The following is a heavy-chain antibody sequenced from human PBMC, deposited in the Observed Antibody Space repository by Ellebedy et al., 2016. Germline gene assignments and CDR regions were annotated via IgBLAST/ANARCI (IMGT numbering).Heavy chain of an antibody. Sequence: ASVKVSXXASGYTFTSYDINWVRQATGQGLEWMGWMNPNSGNTGYAQKFQGRVTMTRNTSISTAYMELSSLRSEDTAVYYCARSSPGITIFGVVIYWGQGTLVTVSS. CDR2: MNPNSGNT. CDR3: ARSSPGITIFGVVIY. J-gene: IGHJ4*02. V-gene: IGHV1-8*01. CDR1: GYTFTSYD. D-gene: IGHD3-3*01.